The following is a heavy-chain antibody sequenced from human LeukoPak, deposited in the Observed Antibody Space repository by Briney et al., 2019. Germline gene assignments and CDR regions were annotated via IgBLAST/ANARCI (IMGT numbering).Heavy chain of an antibody. CDR1: GLTFNIYP. CDR2: IGTGGDT. CDR3: AKSRVVDRRGYFDY. J-gene: IGHJ4*02. Sequence: PGGSLRLSCVASGLTFNIYPMTWVRQSPEKGLEWVTTIGTGGDTYYADSVKGRFTISRDDSKNTLYLQMHSLGAEDTAVYYCAKSRVVDRRGYFDYWGQGTLVTVSS. D-gene: IGHD2-15*01. V-gene: IGHV3-23*01.